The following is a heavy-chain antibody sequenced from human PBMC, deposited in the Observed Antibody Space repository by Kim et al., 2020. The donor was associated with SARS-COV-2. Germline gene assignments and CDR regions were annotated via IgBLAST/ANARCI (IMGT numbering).Heavy chain of an antibody. CDR2: IYYSGST. CDR3: ARHEHGDDSSGYYLGWFDP. D-gene: IGHD3-22*01. V-gene: IGHV4-59*08. CDR1: GGSISSYY. J-gene: IGHJ5*02. Sequence: SETLSLTCTVSGGSISSYYWSWIRQPPGKGLEWIGYIYYSGSTNYNPSLKSRVTISVDTSKNQFSLKLSSVTAADTAVYYCARHEHGDDSSGYYLGWFDPWGQGTLVTVSS.